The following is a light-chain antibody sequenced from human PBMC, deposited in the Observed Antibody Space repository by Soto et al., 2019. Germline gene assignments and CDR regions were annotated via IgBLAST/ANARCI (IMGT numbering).Light chain of an antibody. CDR3: QQYNNWPLYT. CDR2: AAS. J-gene: IGKJ2*01. V-gene: IGKV3-15*01. CDR1: QAVGSN. Sequence: EIVMTQSPGTLSGSPGERATLCCGASQAVGSNLAWYQQRPGQAPRLLIYAASTRATDIPARFTGRGSGTEFTLTISSLQSEDFAVYFCQQYNNWPLYTFGQGTKLEI.